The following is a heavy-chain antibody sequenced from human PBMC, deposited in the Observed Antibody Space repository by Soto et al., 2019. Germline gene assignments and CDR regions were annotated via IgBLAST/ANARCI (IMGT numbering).Heavy chain of an antibody. V-gene: IGHV3-33*01. Sequence: GGSLRLSCAASGFTFSSYGMHWVRQAPGKGLEWVAVIWYDGSNKYYADSVKGRFTISRDNSKNTLYLQMNSLRAEDTAVYYCARAQTGGYLRFLEWLPDYWGQGTLVTVSS. D-gene: IGHD3-3*01. CDR3: ARAQTGGYLRFLEWLPDY. J-gene: IGHJ4*02. CDR2: IWYDGSNK. CDR1: GFTFSSYG.